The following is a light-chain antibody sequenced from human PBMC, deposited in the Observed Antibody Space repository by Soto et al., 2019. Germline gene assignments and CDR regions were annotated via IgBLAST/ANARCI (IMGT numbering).Light chain of an antibody. Sequence: EIGWTQSPATLSLSPGERATLSCRASQSVSNYLSWYQQKPGLAPRLLMYETSRRATGIPARFSGSGSGTDFTLTISSLEPEDFAVYYCQQRNNWRDTFGQGTRLEIK. V-gene: IGKV3-11*01. CDR1: QSVSNY. CDR2: ETS. CDR3: QQRNNWRDT. J-gene: IGKJ5*01.